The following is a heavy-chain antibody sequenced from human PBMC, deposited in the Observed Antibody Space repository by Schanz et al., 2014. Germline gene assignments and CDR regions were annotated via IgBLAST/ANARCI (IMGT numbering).Heavy chain of an antibody. D-gene: IGHD6-19*01. CDR1: GVTFSTYA. CDR3: AKDLISGWSGFDY. Sequence: EVQLVESGGGLVKPGGSLRLSCVASGVTFSTYAMSWVRQAPGKGLEWVSAINGNGGITYYADSGKGRFTISRDTSKNTLYLLLNSLRAEDTAVYYCAKDLISGWSGFDYWGQGTLVTVSS. J-gene: IGHJ4*02. V-gene: IGHV3-23*04. CDR2: INGNGGIT.